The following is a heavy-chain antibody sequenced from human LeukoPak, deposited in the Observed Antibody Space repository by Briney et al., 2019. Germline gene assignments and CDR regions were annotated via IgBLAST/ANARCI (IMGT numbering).Heavy chain of an antibody. D-gene: IGHD2-2*02. V-gene: IGHV5-51*01. Sequence: GESLKISCKGSGYSFTSYWIGRMRQTPGKGLEWMGIIYPGDSDTRYSPSFQGQVTISADKSISTAYLQWSSLKASDTAMYYCARRIRRYTNWFDPWGQGTLVTVSS. CDR3: ARRIRRYTNWFDP. J-gene: IGHJ5*02. CDR2: IYPGDSDT. CDR1: GYSFTSYW.